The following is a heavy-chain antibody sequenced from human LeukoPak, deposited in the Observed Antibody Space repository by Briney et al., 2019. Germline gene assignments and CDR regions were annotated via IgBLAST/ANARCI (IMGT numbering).Heavy chain of an antibody. D-gene: IGHD2-15*01. J-gene: IGHJ5*02. CDR1: GGSFSGYY. V-gene: IGHV4-34*01. CDR3: ASNIVGYGWFDP. Sequence: SETLSLTCAAYGGSFSGYYWSWIRQPPGKGLEWIGEINHSGSTNYNPSLKSRVTISVDTSKNQFSLKLSSVTAADTAVYYCASNIVGYGWFDPWGQGTLVTVSS. CDR2: INHSGST.